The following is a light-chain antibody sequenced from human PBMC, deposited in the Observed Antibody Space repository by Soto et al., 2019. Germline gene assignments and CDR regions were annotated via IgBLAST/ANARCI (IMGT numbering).Light chain of an antibody. J-gene: IGLJ1*01. Sequence: QSALAQPASVSGSPGQSITISCTGTSSDVGSYNSVSWYQQYPGKAPTLMIPDVSTRPSGVSNRFSGSKSGNTASLTISGLQAEDEADYYCSSFTSSSSNVVGSGTELTVL. CDR1: SSDVGSYNS. CDR3: SSFTSSSSNV. V-gene: IGLV2-14*03. CDR2: DVS.